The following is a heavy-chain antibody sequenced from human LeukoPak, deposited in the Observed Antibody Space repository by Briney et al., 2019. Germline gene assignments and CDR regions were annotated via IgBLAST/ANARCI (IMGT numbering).Heavy chain of an antibody. V-gene: IGHV4-61*02. J-gene: IGHJ4*02. CDR2: IYTRGST. CDR3: ARVATFGVVEYYFDY. D-gene: IGHD3-3*01. CDR1: GGSISRGNYY. Sequence: PSETLSLTCTVSGGSISRGNYYWTWIRQSAGKGLEWIGRIYTRGSTNYNASLKSRVTISVDTSKNQFSLKLSSVTAADTAVYYCARVATFGVVEYYFDYWGQGTLVTVSS.